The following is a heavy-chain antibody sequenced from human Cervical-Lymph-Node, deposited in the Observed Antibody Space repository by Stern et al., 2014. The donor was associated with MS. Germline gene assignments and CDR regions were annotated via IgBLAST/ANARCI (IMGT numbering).Heavy chain of an antibody. D-gene: IGHD1-14*01. CDR2: IHPGDSDT. Sequence: DVQLVESGAELIRPGESLKISCKGSGYKFSIYWIAWVRQTPGKGLEWLGIIHPGDSDTRYTPSFQGQVTMSADKSTSTAYLQWSSLNASDTAMYFCARQTTAWASDVWGQGTLVTVSS. V-gene: IGHV5-51*01. J-gene: IGHJ4*02. CDR3: ARQTTAWASDV. CDR1: GYKFSIYW.